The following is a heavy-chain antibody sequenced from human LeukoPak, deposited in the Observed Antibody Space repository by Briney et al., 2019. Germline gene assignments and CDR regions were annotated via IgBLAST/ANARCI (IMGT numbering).Heavy chain of an antibody. Sequence: ASVKVSCKASGYTFTGYYMHWVRQAPGQGLEWMGWINPNSGGTNYAQKFQGRVTMTRDTSISTAYMELSRLRSDDTAVYYCARAVRGELVELSLISYYFDYWGQGTLVTVSS. J-gene: IGHJ4*02. CDR1: GYTFTGYY. V-gene: IGHV1-2*02. D-gene: IGHD3-16*02. CDR2: INPNSGGT. CDR3: ARAVRGELVELSLISYYFDY.